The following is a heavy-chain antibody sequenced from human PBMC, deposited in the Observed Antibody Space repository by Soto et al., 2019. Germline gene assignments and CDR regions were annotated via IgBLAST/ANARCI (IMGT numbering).Heavy chain of an antibody. V-gene: IGHV1-69*06. CDR3: TGDQVGQVFGVVITPGYYYYGIDV. CDR1: GGTFRSYA. CDR2: LIPIFGGA. J-gene: IGHJ6*02. Sequence: SVRVCCKASGGTFRSYAISRVRQAPGQGLEWMGGLIPIFGGANYAQTFQRQVRSTADNSTSNAYMELTSLRFDGTAVYYCTGDQVGQVFGVVITPGYYYYGIDVVVQGTTGTVS. D-gene: IGHD3-3*01.